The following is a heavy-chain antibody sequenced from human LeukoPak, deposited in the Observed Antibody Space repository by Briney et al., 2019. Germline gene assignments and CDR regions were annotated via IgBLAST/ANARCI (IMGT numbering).Heavy chain of an antibody. D-gene: IGHD3-16*01. CDR2: IYSSGSS. J-gene: IGHJ6*03. V-gene: IGHV4-59*01. CDR1: GGSISDYY. CDR3: ARGVMSYYYMDV. Sequence: SETLSLTCTVSGGSISDYYWKWIRQPPGMGLGLEWIGYIYSSGSSIYNPSLKSRVILSVDKSKNQFSLKLSSVTAADTAIYYCARGVMSYYYMDVWGKGTTVAVSS.